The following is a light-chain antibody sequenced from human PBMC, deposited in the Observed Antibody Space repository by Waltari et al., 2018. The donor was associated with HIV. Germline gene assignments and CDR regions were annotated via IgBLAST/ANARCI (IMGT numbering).Light chain of an antibody. Sequence: QSVLTQPPSASGTPAQTVTISCSGSRSNIGSNTVTWYQHLPGTALKLLIYSNNVRPSGVPDRFSGFKSGTSASLAISGLQSQDEADYYCTTWDDRLNALVFGGGTEVTVL. V-gene: IGLV1-44*01. CDR3: TTWDDRLNALV. J-gene: IGLJ3*02. CDR2: SNN. CDR1: RSNIGSNT.